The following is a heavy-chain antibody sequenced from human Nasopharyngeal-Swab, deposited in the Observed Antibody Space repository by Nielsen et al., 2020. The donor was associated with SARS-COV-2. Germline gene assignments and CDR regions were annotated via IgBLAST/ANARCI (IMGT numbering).Heavy chain of an antibody. Sequence: SETLSLTCTVSGGSISSYYWSWIRQPPGKGLEWIGYIYYSGSTNYNPSLKSRVTISVDTSNNQFSLKLSSVTAADTAVYYCARRLTLESFWYFDLWGRGTLVTVSS. D-gene: IGHD3-3*01. CDR3: ARRLTLESFWYFDL. V-gene: IGHV4-59*01. CDR1: GGSISSYY. CDR2: IYYSGST. J-gene: IGHJ2*01.